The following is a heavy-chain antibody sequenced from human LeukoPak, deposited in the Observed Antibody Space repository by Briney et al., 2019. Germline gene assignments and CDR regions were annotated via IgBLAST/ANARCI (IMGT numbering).Heavy chain of an antibody. J-gene: IGHJ3*02. CDR3: ALGDPYGSGSYYWALNAFDI. CDR2: ISGSGGST. D-gene: IGHD3-10*01. Sequence: PGGSLRLSCAASGFTFNSYAMSWVRQAPGKGLEWVSAISGSGGSTYYADSVKGRFTISRDNSKNTLYLQMNSLRAEDTAVYYCALGDPYGSGSYYWALNAFDIWGQGTMVTVSS. V-gene: IGHV3-23*01. CDR1: GFTFNSYA.